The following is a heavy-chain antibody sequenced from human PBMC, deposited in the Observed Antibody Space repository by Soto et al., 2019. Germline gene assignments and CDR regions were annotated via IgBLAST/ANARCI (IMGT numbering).Heavy chain of an antibody. Sequence: GLLSLSRAASCFTRTAYLLTRVRQAPGQGLEWVANIRQDGSEKYYVDSVKGRFTISRDNAKNSLYLQMNSLRAEDTAVYYCARASGYSYGTGYYYYYMDGWGKGTTVTVSS. J-gene: IGHJ6*03. CDR1: CFTRTAYL. V-gene: IGHV3-7*02. D-gene: IGHD5-18*01. CDR2: IRQDGSEK. CDR3: ARASGYSYGTGYYYYYMDG.